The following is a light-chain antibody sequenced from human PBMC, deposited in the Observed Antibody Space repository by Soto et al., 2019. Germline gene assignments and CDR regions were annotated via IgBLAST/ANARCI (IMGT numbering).Light chain of an antibody. V-gene: IGKV1-12*01. CDR2: GAS. CDR3: QQANSVPST. Sequence: DLQMSQSPPSVSATVGDRVTIXXRASQDVGKWLAWYQQKPGKAPTIXIHGASSLQSRVPPRYSGSGYGTDFTLTISSLQPEDFATYSCQQANSVPSTFGPGTRLEI. J-gene: IGKJ5*01. CDR1: QDVGKW.